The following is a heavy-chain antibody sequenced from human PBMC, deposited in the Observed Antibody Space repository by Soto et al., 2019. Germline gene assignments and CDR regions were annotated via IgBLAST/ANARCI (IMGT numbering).Heavy chain of an antibody. CDR1: GFTFSNAW. Sequence: GGPLRLFCAASGFTFSNAWLNSVRQVPGKGLEWVGRIKSKTDGGTTDYAAPVKGRFTISRDDSKNTLYLQMNSLKTEDTAVYYCTTADSSGWYQIDYWGQGT. CDR2: IKSKTDGGTT. J-gene: IGHJ4*02. D-gene: IGHD6-19*01. CDR3: TTADSSGWYQIDY. V-gene: IGHV3-15*07.